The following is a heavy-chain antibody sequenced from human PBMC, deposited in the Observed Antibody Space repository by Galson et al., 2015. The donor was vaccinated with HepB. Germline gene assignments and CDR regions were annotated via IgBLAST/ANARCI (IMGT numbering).Heavy chain of an antibody. J-gene: IGHJ4*02. CDR3: AREPKTSIAAAGRVDY. D-gene: IGHD6-13*01. Sequence: LSLTCTVSGGSISSGGYYWSWIRQHPGKGLEWIGYIYYSGSTYYNPSLKSRVTISVDTSKNQFSLKLSSATAADTAVYYCAREPKTSIAAAGRVDYWGQGTLVTVSS. CDR2: IYYSGST. V-gene: IGHV4-31*03. CDR1: GGSISSGGYY.